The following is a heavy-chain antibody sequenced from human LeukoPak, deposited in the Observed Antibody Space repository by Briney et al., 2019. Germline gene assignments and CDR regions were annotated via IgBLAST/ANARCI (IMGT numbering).Heavy chain of an antibody. CDR3: ARVRATVTTLRHLHFDY. CDR2: IYYSGST. V-gene: IGHV4-59*01. Sequence: SETLSLTCAVYGGSFSGYYWSWIRQPPGKGLEWIGYIYYSGSTNYNPSLKSRVTISVDTSKNQFSLKLSSVTAADTAVYYCARVRATVTTLRHLHFDYWGQGTLVTVSS. CDR1: GGSFSGYY. J-gene: IGHJ4*02. D-gene: IGHD4-17*01.